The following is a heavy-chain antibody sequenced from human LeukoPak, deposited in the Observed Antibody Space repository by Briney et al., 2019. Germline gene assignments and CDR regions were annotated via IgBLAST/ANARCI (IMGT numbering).Heavy chain of an antibody. Sequence: GGSLRLSCAASGFTVSSNYMSWVRQAPGKGLEWVSVIYSGGSTYYADSVKGRFTISRDNSKNTLYLQMNSLRAEDTAVYYCAKARSLTCGGDCYQIDYWGQGTLVIVSS. D-gene: IGHD2-21*02. CDR1: GFTVSSNY. CDR3: AKARSLTCGGDCYQIDY. CDR2: IYSGGST. J-gene: IGHJ4*02. V-gene: IGHV3-53*01.